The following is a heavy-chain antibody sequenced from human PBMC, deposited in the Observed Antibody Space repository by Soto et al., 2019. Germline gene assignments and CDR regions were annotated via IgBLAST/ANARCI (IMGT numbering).Heavy chain of an antibody. D-gene: IGHD6-19*01. CDR3: AFSTGRLVRNYYYGMDV. J-gene: IGHJ6*02. V-gene: IGHV6-1*01. CDR2: TYYRSKWYN. CDR1: GDSVSSNSPA. Sequence: SQTLSLTCAISGDSVSSNSPAWNWIRQSPSRGLEWLGRTYYRSKWYNDYAVSVKSRITINPDTSKNQFSLQLNSVTPEDTAVYYCAFSTGRLVRNYYYGMDVWGQGTTVTVSS.